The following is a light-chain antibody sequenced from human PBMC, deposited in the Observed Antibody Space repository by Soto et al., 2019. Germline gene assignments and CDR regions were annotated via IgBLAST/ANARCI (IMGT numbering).Light chain of an antibody. J-gene: IGLJ1*01. CDR3: SSYTTSSSYV. Sequence: QSVLTQPASVSGSPGQSITISCTGTSSDVGGYIYVSWYQQHPGKAPKLMIYDVTSRPSRVSYRFSCSKSGNTASLTISGLQAEDEADYYCSSYTTSSSYVFGTGTKVTVL. CDR2: DVT. CDR1: SSDVGGYIY. V-gene: IGLV2-14*01.